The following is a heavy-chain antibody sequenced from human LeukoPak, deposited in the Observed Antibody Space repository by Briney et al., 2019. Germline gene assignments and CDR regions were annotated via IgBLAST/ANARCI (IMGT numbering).Heavy chain of an antibody. CDR2: ISGSGGST. V-gene: IGHV3-23*01. CDR3: AKACSGGSCLFRYYYGMDV. J-gene: IGHJ6*02. CDR1: GFTFSSYA. Sequence: GGSLRLSCAASGFTFSSYAMSWVRQAPGKGLEWVSAISGSGGSTYYADSVKGRFTISRDNSKNTLYLQMNSLRAEDTAVYYCAKACSGGSCLFRYYYGMDVWGQGTTVTVSS. D-gene: IGHD2-15*01.